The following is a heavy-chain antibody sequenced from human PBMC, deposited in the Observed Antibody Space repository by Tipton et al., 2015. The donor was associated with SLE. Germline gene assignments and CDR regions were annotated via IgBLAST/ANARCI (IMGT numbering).Heavy chain of an antibody. CDR2: IIPILDIA. V-gene: IGHV1-69*09. J-gene: IGHJ3*02. CDR1: GGTFSSYA. CDR3: ARTAYDYGTHDAFDI. D-gene: IGHD4/OR15-4a*01. Sequence: QLVQSGAEVKKPGSSVKVSCKASGGTFSSYAINWVRQAPGQGLEWMGRIIPILDIANYAQKFQGRVTITADKSASTAYMELSSLTSEETAVYYCARTAYDYGTHDAFDIWGQGTMVTVSS.